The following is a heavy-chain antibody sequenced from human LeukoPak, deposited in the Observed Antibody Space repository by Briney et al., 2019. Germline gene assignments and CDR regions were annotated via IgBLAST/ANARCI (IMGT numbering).Heavy chain of an antibody. V-gene: IGHV4-34*01. Sequence: SETLSLTCVVYGGSFSGYYWSWIRQSPGKGLEWIGEINHSGSTNYNPSLKSRVTISVDTSKNQFSLKLSSVTAADTAVYYCARRGGSGIFYAPYWGQGTLVTVSS. CDR3: ARRGGSGIFYAPY. CDR1: GGSFSGYY. CDR2: INHSGST. D-gene: IGHD3-10*01. J-gene: IGHJ4*02.